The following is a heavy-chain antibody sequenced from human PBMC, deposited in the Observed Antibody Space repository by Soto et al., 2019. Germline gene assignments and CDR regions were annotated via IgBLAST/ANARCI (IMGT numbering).Heavy chain of an antibody. J-gene: IGHJ4*02. CDR1: GFTFSSYA. Sequence: GGSLRLSCAASGFTFSSYAMHWVRQAPGKGLEWVAVISYDGSNKYYADSVKGRFTISRDNSKNTLYLQMNSLRAEDTAVYYCARGQFDHHREGNFDYWGQGTLVTVSS. CDR2: ISYDGSNK. V-gene: IGHV3-30*04. CDR3: ARGQFDHHREGNFDY.